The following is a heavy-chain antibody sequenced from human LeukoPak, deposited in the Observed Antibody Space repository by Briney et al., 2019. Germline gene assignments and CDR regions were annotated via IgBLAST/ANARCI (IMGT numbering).Heavy chain of an antibody. Sequence: GGSLRLSCAASGFTFSSYAMSWVRQAPGKGLEWVSAIRGSGDRAYYADSVKGRFTISRDNSKNTLYLQMNSLRAEDTAIYYCAKVLTTYYYDSSGYPWGQGTLVTVSS. J-gene: IGHJ4*02. CDR3: AKVLTTYYYDSSGYP. V-gene: IGHV3-23*01. CDR1: GFTFSSYA. D-gene: IGHD3-22*01. CDR2: IRGSGDRA.